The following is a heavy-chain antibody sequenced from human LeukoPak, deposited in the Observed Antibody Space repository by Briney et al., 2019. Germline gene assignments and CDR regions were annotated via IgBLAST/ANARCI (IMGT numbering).Heavy chain of an antibody. CDR2: ISPYNGNT. J-gene: IGHJ4*02. CDR3: ARGYYDILTGYSPPFFDY. D-gene: IGHD3-9*01. V-gene: IGHV1-18*04. Sequence: ASVKVSCKASGYSFTGYYIHWVRQAPGQGLEWMGWISPYNGNTNYVQKLQGRVTMTTDTSTSTAYMELRSLRSDDTAVYYCARGYYDILTGYSPPFFDYWGQGTLVTVSS. CDR1: GYSFTGYY.